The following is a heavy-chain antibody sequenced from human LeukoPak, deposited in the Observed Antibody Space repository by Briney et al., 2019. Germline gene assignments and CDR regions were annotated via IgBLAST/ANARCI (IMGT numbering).Heavy chain of an antibody. Sequence: AASVKVSCKASGYTFTGYYMHWVRQAPGHGLEWMGWINPNSGATNYAQKFQGGVTMTRDTSISTAYMGLSRLRSDDTAVYYCARGYSSSWSFRYYYYGMDVWGRGTTVTVSS. D-gene: IGHD6-13*01. CDR1: GYTFTGYY. V-gene: IGHV1-2*02. CDR3: ARGYSSSWSFRYYYYGMDV. CDR2: INPNSGAT. J-gene: IGHJ6*02.